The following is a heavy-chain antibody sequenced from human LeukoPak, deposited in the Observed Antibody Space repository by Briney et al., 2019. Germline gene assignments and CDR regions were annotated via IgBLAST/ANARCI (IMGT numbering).Heavy chain of an antibody. D-gene: IGHD2-2*01. CDR2: ISSSSTI. Sequence: GGSLRLSCAASGFTFSSYSMNWVRQAPGKGLEWVSYISSSSTIYYADSVKGRFTISRDNAKNSLYLQMNSLRAEDTAVYYCAGDIQDIVVVPAALKLGVGYNWFDPWGQGTLVTVSS. J-gene: IGHJ5*02. V-gene: IGHV3-48*04. CDR1: GFTFSSYS. CDR3: AGDIQDIVVVPAALKLGVGYNWFDP.